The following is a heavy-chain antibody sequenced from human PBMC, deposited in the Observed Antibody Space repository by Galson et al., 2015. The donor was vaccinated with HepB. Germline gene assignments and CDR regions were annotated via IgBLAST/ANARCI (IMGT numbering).Heavy chain of an antibody. J-gene: IGHJ4*02. CDR3: AKDAGTDGYNHDY. V-gene: IGHV3-23*01. CDR1: GFTFSSYG. D-gene: IGHD5-24*01. Sequence: SLRLSCAASGFTFSSYGMSWVRQASGKGLEWVSSITNTGGTTYYADSVKGRFAISRDRSKNSLYLQMNSLRAEDTAIYYCAKDAGTDGYNHDYWGQGTQVSVSS. CDR2: ITNTGGTT.